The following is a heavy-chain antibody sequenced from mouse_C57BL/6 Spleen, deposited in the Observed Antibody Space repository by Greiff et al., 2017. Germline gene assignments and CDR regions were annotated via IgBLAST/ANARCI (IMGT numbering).Heavy chain of an antibody. CDR3: ARSGAGYAMDY. V-gene: IGHV1-52*01. Sequence: VQLQQPGAELVRPGSSVKLSCKASGYTFTSYWMHWVKQRPIQGLEWIGNIDPSDSETHYNQKCKDKATLHVDKSSSTAYMQLSSLAAEDSAVYYCARSGAGYAMDYWGQGTSVTVSP. J-gene: IGHJ4*01. CDR2: IDPSDSET. CDR1: GYTFTSYW. D-gene: IGHD3-1*01.